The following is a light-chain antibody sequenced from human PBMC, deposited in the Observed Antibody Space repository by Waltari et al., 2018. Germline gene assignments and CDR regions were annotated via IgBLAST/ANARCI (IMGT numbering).Light chain of an antibody. CDR1: QSVGRS. CDR2: DAS. CDR3: QMYVSLPAT. J-gene: IGKJ1*01. Sequence: EIVLTQSPGTLSLSPGERATLSCRASQSVGRSLAWYQQKPGQAPRLLIYDASSRATGIPDRFSGRGSGTDFSLTISRLEPEDFAVYYCQMYVSLPATFGQGTKVEIK. V-gene: IGKV3-20*01.